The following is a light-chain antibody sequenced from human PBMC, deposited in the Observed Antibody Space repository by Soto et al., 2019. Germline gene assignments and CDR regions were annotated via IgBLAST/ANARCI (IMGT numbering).Light chain of an antibody. V-gene: IGKV3-20*01. CDR1: QSVDSGY. CDR3: QHYAMSPPFT. J-gene: IGKJ3*01. CDR2: AAS. Sequence: EIVLTQSPGTLSLSPGESATLSCRASQSVDSGYLAWYQQKAGQAPRLLIYAASSRATGIPDRFSGGGSGTDFILSISRPEPEDFAVYFCQHYAMSPPFTFGPGTRVDIK.